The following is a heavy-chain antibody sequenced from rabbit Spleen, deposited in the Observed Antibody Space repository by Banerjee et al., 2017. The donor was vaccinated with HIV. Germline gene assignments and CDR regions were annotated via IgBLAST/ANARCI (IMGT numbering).Heavy chain of an antibody. J-gene: IGHJ2*01. CDR3: ARRFTLDADAFDL. CDR2: IYAGDGST. CDR1: GFSFSSSDY. Sequence: QEQLKETGGGLVQPGGSLTLSYKASGFSFSSSDYMCWVRQAPGKGLELIACIYAGDGSTDYATWVNGRFTISKTSSTTVTLQMTSLTAADTATYFCARRFTLDADAFDLWGQGSLVTVS. D-gene: IGHD4-1*01. V-gene: IGHV1S45*01.